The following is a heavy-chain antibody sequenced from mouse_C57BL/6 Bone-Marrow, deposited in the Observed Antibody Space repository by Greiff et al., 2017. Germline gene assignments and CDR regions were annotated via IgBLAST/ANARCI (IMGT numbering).Heavy chain of an antibody. Sequence: EVQRVESGGGLVQPKGSLKLSCAASGFTFNTYAMHWVRQAPGTGLEWVARIRSKSSNYATYYADSVKDRFTISRNDSQSMLYLQMNNMKAEDTAMYYCVRVITTVAMDYWGQGTSVTVSS. CDR3: VRVITTVAMDY. J-gene: IGHJ4*01. V-gene: IGHV10-3*01. CDR2: IRSKSSNYAT. D-gene: IGHD1-1*01. CDR1: GFTFNTYA.